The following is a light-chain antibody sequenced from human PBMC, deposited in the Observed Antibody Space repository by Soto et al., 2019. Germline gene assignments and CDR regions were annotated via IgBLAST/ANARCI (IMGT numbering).Light chain of an antibody. J-gene: IGLJ2*01. CDR3: AAWDDSRNGVV. V-gene: IGLV1-44*01. CDR2: TNN. Sequence: QSVLTQPPSASGTPGQRVTISCSGSSSNIGSNTVSWYQQLPGTAPKHLIYTNNQRPSGVPDRFSGAKSGTSASLAISGLQSEDEADYYCAAWDDSRNGVVFGGGTQLTVL. CDR1: SSNIGSNT.